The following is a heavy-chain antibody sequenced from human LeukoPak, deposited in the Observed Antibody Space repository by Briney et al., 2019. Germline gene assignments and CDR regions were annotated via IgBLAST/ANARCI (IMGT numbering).Heavy chain of an antibody. D-gene: IGHD5-18*01. J-gene: IGHJ6*02. Sequence: SETLSPTCTVFGGSISSYYWCWIRQPPGKGLEWIGYIHYSGSTNYNPPLKSRVTMAVDTSENQFSLNLSSVTTADTAVYYCARGGTGYSSYYNMDVWGQGTTVTVSS. V-gene: IGHV4-59*01. CDR3: ARGGTGYSSYYNMDV. CDR1: GGSISSYY. CDR2: IHYSGST.